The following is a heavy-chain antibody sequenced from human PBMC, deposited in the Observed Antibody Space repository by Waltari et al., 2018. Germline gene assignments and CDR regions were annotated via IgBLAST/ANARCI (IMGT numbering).Heavy chain of an antibody. Sequence: EVQLVESGGGLVQPGGSLRLSCAASGFTFSSYWMSWVRQAPGKGVEWVANIKQDGSEKYYVDSVKGRFTISRDNAKNSLYLQMNSLRAEDTAVYYCARAYDSSGYYFVGDAFDIWGQGTMVTVSS. V-gene: IGHV3-7*04. J-gene: IGHJ3*02. CDR1: GFTFSSYW. CDR3: ARAYDSSGYYFVGDAFDI. CDR2: IKQDGSEK. D-gene: IGHD3-22*01.